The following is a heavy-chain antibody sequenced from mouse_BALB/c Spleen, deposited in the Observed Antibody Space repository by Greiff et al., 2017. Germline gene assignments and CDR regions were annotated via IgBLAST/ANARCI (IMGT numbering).Heavy chain of an antibody. J-gene: IGHJ3*01. CDR1: GFTFSSYA. CDR3: ARGEVIYYDPEGFAD. D-gene: IGHD2-4*01. V-gene: IGHV5-6-5*01. CDR2: ISSGGSN. Sequence: EVMLLESGGGLVKPGGSLKLSCAASGFTFSSYAMSWVRQTPENRLEWVVSISSGGSNYYSDSVKGRITTSSDNARNILYLQMSSLRSEDTAMYYCARGEVIYYDPEGFADWGQGTLVTVSA.